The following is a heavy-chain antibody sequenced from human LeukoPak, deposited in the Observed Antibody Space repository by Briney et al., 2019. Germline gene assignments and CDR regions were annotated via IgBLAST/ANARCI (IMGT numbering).Heavy chain of an antibody. CDR2: ISGSGGST. CDR3: AKVRVVAPLARDAFDT. Sequence: GGSLRLSCAASGFTFSSYAMSWVRQAPGKGLEWVSAISGSGGSTYYADSVKGRFTISRDNSKNTLYLQMNSLRAEDTAVYYCAKVRVVAPLARDAFDTWGQGTMVTVSS. J-gene: IGHJ3*02. V-gene: IGHV3-23*01. D-gene: IGHD3-22*01. CDR1: GFTFSSYA.